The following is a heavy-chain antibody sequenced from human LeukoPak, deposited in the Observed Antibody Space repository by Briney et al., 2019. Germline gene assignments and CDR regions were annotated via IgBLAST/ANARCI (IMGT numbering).Heavy chain of an antibody. CDR1: GFTFSDYW. CDR3: VCHVVLSVGYHYGLGV. CDR2: IKEDGSEK. V-gene: IGHV3-7*02. D-gene: IGHD2-21*01. J-gene: IGHJ6*01. Sequence: GGSLRLSCVASGFTFSDYWMSWVRQAPGKGLEWVSDIKEDGSEKYYVDSVKGRFTISRDNAKNSLYLQMNSLRVEDTAVYYCVCHVVLSVGYHYGLGVWGQGTTVTVSS.